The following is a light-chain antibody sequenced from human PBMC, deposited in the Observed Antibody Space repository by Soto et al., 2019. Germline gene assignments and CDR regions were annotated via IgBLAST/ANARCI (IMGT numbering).Light chain of an antibody. CDR3: QQYGGAPMYT. CDR2: ATS. CDR1: QSVGSNF. J-gene: IGKJ2*01. V-gene: IGKV3-20*01. Sequence: EIVLTQSPGTLSLSPGERATLSCRASQSVGSNFLAWYQQKPGQAPRLLIYATSSRATGSPDRFSGSGSGTDFTLTISRLEPEDFAVYYCQQYGGAPMYTFGQGTKLEI.